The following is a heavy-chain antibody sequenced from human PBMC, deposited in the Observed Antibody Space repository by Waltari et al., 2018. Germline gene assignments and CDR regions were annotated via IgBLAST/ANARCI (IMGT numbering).Heavy chain of an antibody. Sequence: QVQLQASGPGMVKPSQTLSLTCTVPGGSLSSGDYFWPWTRKPAGKGLEWIGHIYTSGSTSYNPSLRSRVTISVDASKNQFSLKLNSVTAADTAVYYCVRRRGYYDTLISYYTHVFDIWGQGTMVAVSS. CDR3: VRRRGYYDTLISYYTHVFDI. CDR1: GGSLSSGDYF. V-gene: IGHV4-61*09. J-gene: IGHJ3*02. CDR2: IYTSGST. D-gene: IGHD3-9*01.